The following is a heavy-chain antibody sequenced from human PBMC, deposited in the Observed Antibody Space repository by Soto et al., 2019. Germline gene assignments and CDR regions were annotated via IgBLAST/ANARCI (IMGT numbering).Heavy chain of an antibody. D-gene: IGHD6-19*01. CDR2: ISSSSSYI. J-gene: IGHJ6*02. V-gene: IGHV3-21*01. Sequence: GGSLRLSCAASGFTFSSYSMNWVRQAPGKGLEWVSSISSSSSYIYYADSVKGRFTISRDNAKNSLYLQMNSLRAEDTAVYYGARESAVAGTEGSDYYYYYGMDVWGQGTTVTVSS. CDR3: ARESAVAGTEGSDYYYYYGMDV. CDR1: GFTFSSYS.